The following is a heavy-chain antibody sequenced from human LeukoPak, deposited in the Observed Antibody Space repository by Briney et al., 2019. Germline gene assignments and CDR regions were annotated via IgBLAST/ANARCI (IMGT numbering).Heavy chain of an antibody. CDR1: SYTFTSHG. D-gene: IGHD4-23*01. V-gene: IGHV1-18*01. J-gene: IGHJ4*02. CDR2: ISPFNGNT. CDR3: ARGVGGWKTGPFDY. Sequence: ASVKVSCKASSYTFTSHGISWVRQAPRQGLEWMGWISPFNGNTYYAQKLQGRVTMTTDTSTSTAYMELRSLRSDDTAAYYCARGVGGWKTGPFDYWGQGIQVTVSS.